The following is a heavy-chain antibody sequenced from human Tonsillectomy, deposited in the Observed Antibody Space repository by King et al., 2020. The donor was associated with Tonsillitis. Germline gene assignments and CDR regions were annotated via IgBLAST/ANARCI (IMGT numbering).Heavy chain of an antibody. CDR3: ALVVVIKGSLDY. Sequence: VQLVESGGSLGQPGGSLKLSCAASGFSFSTYAMTWVRQAPGRGLEWVSTISGGADSTYYADSVQGRFTISRDNSKNTLYLEMNSLRGEDTAIYYCALVVVIKGSLDYWGQGTLVTVSS. CDR2: ISGGADST. V-gene: IGHV3-23*04. D-gene: IGHD3-22*01. J-gene: IGHJ4*02. CDR1: GFSFSTYA.